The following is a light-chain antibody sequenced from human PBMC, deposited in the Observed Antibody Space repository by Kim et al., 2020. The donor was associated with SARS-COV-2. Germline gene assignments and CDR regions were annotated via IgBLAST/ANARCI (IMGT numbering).Light chain of an antibody. Sequence: ISGTETSRDVGGYNYVTWYQQHPGKAPRLMIYDVSKRPSGVPDRFSGSKSGNTASLTISGLQAEDEADYYCCSYAGSYSYVFGTGTKVTVL. CDR2: DVS. J-gene: IGLJ1*01. V-gene: IGLV2-11*01. CDR1: SRDVGGYNY. CDR3: CSYAGSYSYV.